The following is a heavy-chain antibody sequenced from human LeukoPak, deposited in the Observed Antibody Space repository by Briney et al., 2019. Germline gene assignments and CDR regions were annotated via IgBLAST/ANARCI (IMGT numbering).Heavy chain of an antibody. Sequence: SETLSLTCAVYGGSFSGYYWSWIRQPPGKGLEWIGEINHSGSTNYNPSLKSRFTISVDTSKNQFSLKLSSVTAADTAVYYCARGQLKYDYVWGGYRYDYFDYWGQGTLVTVSS. J-gene: IGHJ4*02. V-gene: IGHV4-34*01. CDR1: GGSFSGYY. CDR3: ARGQLKYDYVWGGYRYDYFDY. CDR2: INHSGST. D-gene: IGHD3-16*02.